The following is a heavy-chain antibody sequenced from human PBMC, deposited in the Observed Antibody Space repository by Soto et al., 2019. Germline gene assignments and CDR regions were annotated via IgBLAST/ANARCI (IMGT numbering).Heavy chain of an antibody. J-gene: IGHJ6*02. CDR3: AKNVWGITIFGGMDV. V-gene: IGHV3-23*01. Sequence: PGGSLRLSCAASGFTFSSYAMSWVRQAPGKGLEWVSAISGSGGSTYYADSVKGRFTISRDNSKNTLYLQMNSLRAEDTAVYYCAKNVWGITIFGGMDVWGQGNTVTVSS. D-gene: IGHD3-9*01. CDR1: GFTFSSYA. CDR2: ISGSGGST.